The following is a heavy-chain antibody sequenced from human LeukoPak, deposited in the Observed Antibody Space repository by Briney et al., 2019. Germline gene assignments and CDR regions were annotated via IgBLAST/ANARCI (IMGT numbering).Heavy chain of an antibody. CDR1: GFTFGDYA. J-gene: IGHJ4*02. V-gene: IGHV3-49*04. CDR3: TRDSLDRIAVAGTLDY. D-gene: IGHD6-19*01. CDR2: IRSKAYGGTT. Sequence: GGSLRLSCTASGFTFGDYATSWVRQAPGKGLEWVGFIRSKAYGGTTEYAASVKGRFTISRDDSKSIAYLQMNSLKTEDTAVYYCTRDSLDRIAVAGTLDYWGQGTLVTVSS.